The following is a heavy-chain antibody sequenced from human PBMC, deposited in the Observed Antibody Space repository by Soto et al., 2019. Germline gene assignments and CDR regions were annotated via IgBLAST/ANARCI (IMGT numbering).Heavy chain of an antibody. D-gene: IGHD2-21*02. V-gene: IGHV1-69*01. CDR3: ARDTPVVVVTAIGSYYYYYGMDV. Sequence: QVQLVQSGAEVKKPGSSVKVSCKASGGTFSSYAISWVRQAPGQGLEWMGGIIPIFGTANYAQKFQGRVTITADESTSTAYMGLSSLRSEDTAVYYCARDTPVVVVTAIGSYYYYYGMDVWGQGTTVTVSS. CDR2: IIPIFGTA. CDR1: GGTFSSYA. J-gene: IGHJ6*02.